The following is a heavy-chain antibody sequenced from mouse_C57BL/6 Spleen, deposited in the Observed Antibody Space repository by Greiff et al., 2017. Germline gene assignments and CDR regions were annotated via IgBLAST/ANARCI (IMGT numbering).Heavy chain of an antibody. Sequence: VQLQQPGAELVKPGASVKLSRKASGYTFTSYWMQWVKQRPGQGLEWIGEIDPSDSYTNYNQKFKGKATLTVDTSSSTAYMQLSSLTSEDSAVYYCARSGGQLSLDYWGQGTTLTVSS. J-gene: IGHJ2*01. CDR3: ARSGGQLSLDY. CDR2: IDPSDSYT. CDR1: GYTFTSYW. V-gene: IGHV1-50*01. D-gene: IGHD3-2*02.